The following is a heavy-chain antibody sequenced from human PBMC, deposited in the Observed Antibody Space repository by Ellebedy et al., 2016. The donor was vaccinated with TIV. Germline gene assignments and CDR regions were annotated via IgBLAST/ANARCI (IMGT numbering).Heavy chain of an antibody. V-gene: IGHV4-61*01. D-gene: IGHD2-21*02. CDR1: GGSVSSGSYY. Sequence: SETLSLTXTVSGGSVSSGSYYWSWIRQPPGKGLEWIGYIYYSGSTNYNPSLKSRVTISVDTSKNQFSLKLSSVTAADTAVYYCARDLRGYCGGDCYPLCCWNFDLWGRGTLVTVSS. CDR2: IYYSGST. J-gene: IGHJ2*01. CDR3: ARDLRGYCGGDCYPLCCWNFDL.